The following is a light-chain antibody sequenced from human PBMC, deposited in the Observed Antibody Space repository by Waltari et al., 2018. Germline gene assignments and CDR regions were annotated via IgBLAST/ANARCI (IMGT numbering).Light chain of an antibody. CDR2: YDS. CDR3: QVWDANTDPGV. V-gene: IGLV3-21*01. Sequence: SYVPTQPPSVSVAPGETARLTCGGNNIERKRVHWYRQRPGQAPVLVISYDSDRPSGIPDRLSGSNSGNTATLTISRVEAGDEADYYCQVWDANTDPGVFGTGTEVTVL. CDR1: NIERKR. J-gene: IGLJ1*01.